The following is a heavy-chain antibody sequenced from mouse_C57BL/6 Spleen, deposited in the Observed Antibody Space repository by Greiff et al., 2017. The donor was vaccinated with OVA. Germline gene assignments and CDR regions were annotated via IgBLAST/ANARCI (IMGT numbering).Heavy chain of an antibody. V-gene: IGHV1-50*01. Sequence: VQLQQPGAELVKPGASVKLSCKASGYTFTSYWMQWVKQRPGQGLEWIGEIDPSDSYTNYNQKFKGKATLTVDTSSSTAYMQLSSLTSEDSAVYYCARVTTVVAKNWFAYWGQGTLVTVSA. CDR3: ARVTTVVAKNWFAY. CDR1: GYTFTSYW. D-gene: IGHD1-1*01. CDR2: IDPSDSYT. J-gene: IGHJ3*01.